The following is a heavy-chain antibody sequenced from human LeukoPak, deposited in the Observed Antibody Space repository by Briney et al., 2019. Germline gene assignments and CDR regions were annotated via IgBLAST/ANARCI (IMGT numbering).Heavy chain of an antibody. V-gene: IGHV4-39*01. CDR2: IYYSGST. CDR3: ASILTYGSGSMLSYYYYMDV. D-gene: IGHD3-10*01. Sequence: PSETLSLTCTVSGGSISSSSYYWGWIRQPPGKGLEWIGSIYYSGSTYYNPSLKSRVTISVDTSKNQFSLKLSSVTAADTAVYYCASILTYGSGSMLSYYYYMDVWGKGTTVTISS. J-gene: IGHJ6*03. CDR1: GGSISSSSYY.